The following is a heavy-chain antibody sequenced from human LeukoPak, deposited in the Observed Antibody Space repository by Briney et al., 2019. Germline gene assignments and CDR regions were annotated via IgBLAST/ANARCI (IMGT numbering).Heavy chain of an antibody. J-gene: IGHJ3*02. CDR2: IYTSGST. D-gene: IGHD1-26*01. Sequence: SETLSLTCTVAGGSISSYYWSWIRQPPGKGLEWIGYIYTSGSTNYNPSLKSRVTISVDTSKNQFSLKLSPVTAADTAVYYCARRNRYSGSYGAFDIWGQGTMVTVSS. CDR1: GGSISSYY. CDR3: ARRNRYSGSYGAFDI. V-gene: IGHV4-4*08.